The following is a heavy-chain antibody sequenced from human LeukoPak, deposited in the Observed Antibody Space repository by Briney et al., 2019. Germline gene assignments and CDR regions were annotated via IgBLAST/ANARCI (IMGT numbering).Heavy chain of an antibody. D-gene: IGHD6-13*01. J-gene: IGHJ4*02. CDR2: VSGSGDRM. CDR1: GFTSSSYA. Sequence: GGSLRLSCAASGFTSSSYALNWVRQAPGKGLEWVATVSGSGDRMYHADSVKGRFTISRDNSKNTLYLQMNSLRAEDTALYYCAKDRLPDGRWSLDYWGQGTLVTVSS. V-gene: IGHV3-23*01. CDR3: AKDRLPDGRWSLDY.